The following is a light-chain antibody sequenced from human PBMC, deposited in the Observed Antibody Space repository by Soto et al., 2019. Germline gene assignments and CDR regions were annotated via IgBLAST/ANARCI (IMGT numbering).Light chain of an antibody. J-gene: IGKJ1*01. V-gene: IGKV3-15*01. CDR2: ATS. CDR1: QSVSNS. CDR3: HQYYDWPPWT. Sequence: TQSPATLSVSPGETATLSCRASQSVSNSLAWYRQRPGQPPSLLIYATSTRATGVPARFTGSGSGTEFTLPISSLQSEDFAVYYCHQYYDWPPWTFGQGTKVEI.